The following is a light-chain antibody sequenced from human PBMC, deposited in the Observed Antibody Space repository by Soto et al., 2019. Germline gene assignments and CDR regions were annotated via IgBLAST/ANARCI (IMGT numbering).Light chain of an antibody. CDR3: LQYATSPLP. Sequence: EIVLTQSPGTLSLSPGERATLSCRASQSVSRSDLAWYQQKPVQAPRLLIYGASNRATGIPDRFSGSGSGTDFTLTISRLEPEDFAVYSCLQYATSPLPFGGGTEVEIK. V-gene: IGKV3-20*01. J-gene: IGKJ4*02. CDR1: QSVSRSD. CDR2: GAS.